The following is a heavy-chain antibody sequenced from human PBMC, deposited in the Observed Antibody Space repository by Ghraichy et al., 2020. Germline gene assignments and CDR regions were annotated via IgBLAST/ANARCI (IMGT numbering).Heavy chain of an antibody. V-gene: IGHV1-46*01. J-gene: IGHJ4*02. D-gene: IGHD6-13*01. CDR2: IDPSGGTT. CDR3: ARLYSHSWSHYFDY. Sequence: ASVKVSCKASGYTFTTYYIHWVRQTPGQGLEWMGIIDPSGGTTNYAQKFQGRVTMTRDTSTGTVYMELSSLRSDDTAVYYCARLYSHSWSHYFDYWGQGTLVTVSS. CDR1: GYTFTTYY.